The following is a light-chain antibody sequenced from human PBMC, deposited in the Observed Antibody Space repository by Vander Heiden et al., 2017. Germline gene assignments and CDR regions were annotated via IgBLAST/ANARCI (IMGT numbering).Light chain of an antibody. Sequence: DIQMTQPPSSLSAPVGDRVTITCRAKQSISSYLDWYQQKPGKAPKLLIYAASSLQSGIPARFSGSGSGTDFTLTISSLQPEDFATYYCQQSYSTLALTFGGGTKVEIK. CDR1: QSISSY. CDR2: AAS. J-gene: IGKJ4*01. CDR3: QQSYSTLALT. V-gene: IGKV1-39*01.